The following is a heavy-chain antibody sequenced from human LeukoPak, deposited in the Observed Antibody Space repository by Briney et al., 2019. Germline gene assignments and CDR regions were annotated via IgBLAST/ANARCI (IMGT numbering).Heavy chain of an antibody. V-gene: IGHV3-23*01. CDR2: ISNSGAIT. Sequence: QTGGSLRLSCAASGFTFSSYAMSWVRQAPGKGLEWVSAISNSGAITYYVDSVKGRFAVSRDNSKNTFYLQMNSLRAEDTAVYYCAKEGPVGSTRFDSWGQGTLLTVSS. J-gene: IGHJ4*02. CDR3: AKEGPVGSTRFDS. CDR1: GFTFSSYA. D-gene: IGHD3-10*01.